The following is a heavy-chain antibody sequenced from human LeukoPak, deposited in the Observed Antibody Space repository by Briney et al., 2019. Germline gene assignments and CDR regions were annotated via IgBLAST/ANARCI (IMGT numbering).Heavy chain of an antibody. CDR3: AKCRSYSRSWTDY. J-gene: IGHJ4*02. CDR1: EFTFSSYA. Sequence: GGSLRLSCAASEFTFSSYAMSWVRQAPGKGLEWVSVISGDGGSTYYADSVKGRFTISRDNSKNTLYLQMNSLIAEDTAVYYCAKCRSYSRSWTDYWGQGTLVTVSS. V-gene: IGHV3-23*01. CDR2: ISGDGGST. D-gene: IGHD1-26*01.